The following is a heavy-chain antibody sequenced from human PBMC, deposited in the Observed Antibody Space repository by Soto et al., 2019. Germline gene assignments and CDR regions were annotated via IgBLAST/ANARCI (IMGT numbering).Heavy chain of an antibody. CDR1: GFTFSGYA. CDR2: IYSGGST. Sequence: GGSLRLSCVASGFTFSGYAMSWVRQAPGKGLEWVSVIYSGGSTYYADSVKGRFTISRDNSKNTLYLQMNSLRAEDTAVYYCARTPGSHYYYYGMDVWGQGTTVTVSS. J-gene: IGHJ6*02. D-gene: IGHD2-15*01. V-gene: IGHV3-53*01. CDR3: ARTPGSHYYYYGMDV.